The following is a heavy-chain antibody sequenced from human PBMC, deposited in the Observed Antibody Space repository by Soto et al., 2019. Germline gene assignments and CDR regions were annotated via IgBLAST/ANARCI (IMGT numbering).Heavy chain of an antibody. Sequence: GGSLRLSCAASGFTFSSYGMHWVRQAPGKGLEWVAVIWYDGSNKYYADFVKGRFTISRDNSKNTLYLQMNSLRAEDTAVYYCARDNQVASSWYWFDPWGQGTLVTVSS. CDR1: GFTFSSYG. CDR2: IWYDGSNK. CDR3: ARDNQVASSWYWFDP. D-gene: IGHD6-13*01. J-gene: IGHJ5*02. V-gene: IGHV3-33*01.